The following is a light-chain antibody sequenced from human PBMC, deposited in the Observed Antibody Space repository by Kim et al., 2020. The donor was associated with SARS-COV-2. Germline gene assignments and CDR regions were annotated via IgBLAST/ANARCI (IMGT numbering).Light chain of an antibody. CDR2: GDN. J-gene: IGLJ2*01. Sequence: GQTVTSTRQGDTLRGFSAGWYQQKPRQAPVLVIYGDNNRSSGIPDRFSGSTSGNTASLTITGTQAEDEADYYCNSRDTSNNRHVVFGGGTQLTVL. CDR3: NSRDTSNNRHVV. CDR1: TLRGFS. V-gene: IGLV3-19*01.